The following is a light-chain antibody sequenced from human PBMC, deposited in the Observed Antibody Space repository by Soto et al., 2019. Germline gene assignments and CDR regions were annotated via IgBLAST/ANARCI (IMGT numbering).Light chain of an antibody. Sequence: EIVLMQSPGTLSLSPGERATLSCRASQSVSSSYLAWYQQKPGQAPRLLIYDASSRATGTPDRFSGSGSGTDFTLTISRLEPEDFAVYYCQQYGRSPALFTFGPGTKVDIK. J-gene: IGKJ3*01. CDR2: DAS. CDR1: QSVSSSY. V-gene: IGKV3-20*01. CDR3: QQYGRSPALFT.